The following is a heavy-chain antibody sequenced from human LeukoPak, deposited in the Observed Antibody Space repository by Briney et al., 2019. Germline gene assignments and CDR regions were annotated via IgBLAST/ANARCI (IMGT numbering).Heavy chain of an antibody. D-gene: IGHD6-19*01. CDR3: AKNQWQAGWYGDY. CDR2: ISYDGSNK. J-gene: IGHJ4*02. V-gene: IGHV3-30*18. Sequence: PGGSLRLSCAASGFTFSSYAMHWVRQAPGKGLEWVAVISYDGSNKYYADSVKGRFTISRDNSKNTLYLQMNSLRAEDTAVYYCAKNQWQAGWYGDYWGQGTLVTVSS. CDR1: GFTFSSYA.